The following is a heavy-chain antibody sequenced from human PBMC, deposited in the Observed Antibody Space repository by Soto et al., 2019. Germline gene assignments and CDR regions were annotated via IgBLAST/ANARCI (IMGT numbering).Heavy chain of an antibody. V-gene: IGHV4-59*01. CDR3: ARGAAFWFGP. J-gene: IGHJ5*02. CDR1: GGSLGSYY. Sequence: QVQLQESGPGLVKPSETLSLTCTVSGGSLGSYYWGWIRQPPGQGLEWIAYIYDSGPTYYNPSLKSRVTISVDTPKSQFSLNLTSVTSADTAVYYCARGAAFWFGPWGQGTLVTVSS. D-gene: IGHD2-15*01. CDR2: IYDSGPT.